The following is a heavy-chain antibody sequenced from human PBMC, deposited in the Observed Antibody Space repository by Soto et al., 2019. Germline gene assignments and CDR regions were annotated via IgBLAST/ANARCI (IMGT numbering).Heavy chain of an antibody. D-gene: IGHD6-6*01. CDR1: GFTFSSYW. CDR3: ARGARRSSSYFDY. V-gene: IGHV3-7*03. J-gene: IGHJ4*02. Sequence: GSLRLSCAASGFTFSSYWMSWVRQAPGKGLEWVANIKQDGSEKYYVDSVKGRFTISRDNAKNSLYLQMNSLRAEDTAVYYCARGARRSSSYFDYWGQGTLVTVSS. CDR2: IKQDGSEK.